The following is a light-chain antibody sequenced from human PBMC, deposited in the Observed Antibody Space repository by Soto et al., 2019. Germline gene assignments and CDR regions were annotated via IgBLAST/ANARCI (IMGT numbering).Light chain of an antibody. J-gene: IGLJ3*02. CDR2: EDN. V-gene: IGLV6-57*03. CDR3: QSYDSSKEV. Sequence: NFMLTQPHSVSESPGKTVTISCTRSSGSIASNYVQWYQQRPGSAPTTVIYEDNQRPSAVPDRFSGSIDSSSNSASLTISGLKTEDEADYYCQSYDSSKEVFGGGTKLTVL. CDR1: SGSIASNY.